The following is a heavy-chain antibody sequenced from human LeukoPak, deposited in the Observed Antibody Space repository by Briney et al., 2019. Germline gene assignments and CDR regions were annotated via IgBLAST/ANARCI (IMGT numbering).Heavy chain of an antibody. CDR3: ARDRVATRGGDAFDI. J-gene: IGHJ3*02. V-gene: IGHV4-39*06. CDR2: MYYSGST. Sequence: SETLSLTCTVSGGSISSSSYYWGWVRQPPGKGLEWIGSMYYSGSTYYKSSLKSRFTISVDTSKNQFPLKLSSVTAADTAVYYCARDRVATRGGDAFDIWGQGTMVTVSS. CDR1: GGSISSSSYY. D-gene: IGHD5-24*01.